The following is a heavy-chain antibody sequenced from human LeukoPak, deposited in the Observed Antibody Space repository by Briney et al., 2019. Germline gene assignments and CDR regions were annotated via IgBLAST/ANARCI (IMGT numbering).Heavy chain of an antibody. D-gene: IGHD1-7*01. V-gene: IGHV1-69*05. CDR2: IIPIFGTA. Sequence: ASVKVSCKASGGTFISYAISWVRQAPGQGLEWMGGIIPIFGTANYAQKFQVRVTITTNESTSKACMELSSLRSEDKAVYYCARAPTTKDYYYYMDVWGKGTTVTVSS. CDR3: ARAPTTKDYYYYMDV. J-gene: IGHJ6*03. CDR1: GGTFISYA.